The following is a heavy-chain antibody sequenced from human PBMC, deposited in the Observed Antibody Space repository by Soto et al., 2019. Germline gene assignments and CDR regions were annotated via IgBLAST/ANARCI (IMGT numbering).Heavy chain of an antibody. CDR2: ISGSGGST. V-gene: IGHV3-23*01. CDR3: AKDHYDFWSGPMDV. J-gene: IGHJ6*03. CDR1: VFTFSSYA. Sequence: GGSLRLSCAASVFTFSSYAMSWVRQAPGKGLEWVSAISGSGGSTYYADSVKGRFTISRDNSKNTLYLQMNSLRAEDTAVYYSAKDHYDFWSGPMDVWGKGTTVTVSS. D-gene: IGHD3-3*01.